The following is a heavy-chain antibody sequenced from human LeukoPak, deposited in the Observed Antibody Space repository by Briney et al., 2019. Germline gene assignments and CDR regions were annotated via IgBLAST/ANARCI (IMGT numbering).Heavy chain of an antibody. Sequence: KTGGSLRLSCAASGFSFSDSGMDWVRQAPGKGLEWVSSVSASSAFIWYADSVKGRFTISRDNAKNSLYLRMSSLRAEDTALYFCVRELTVTTREYYFDLWGQGTLVTVSS. V-gene: IGHV3-21*01. CDR3: VRELTVTTREYYFDL. CDR2: VSASSAFI. CDR1: GFSFSDSG. D-gene: IGHD1-20*01. J-gene: IGHJ4*02.